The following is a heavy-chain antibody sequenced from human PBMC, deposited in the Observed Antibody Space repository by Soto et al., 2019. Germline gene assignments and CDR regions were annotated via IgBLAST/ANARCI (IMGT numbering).Heavy chain of an antibody. CDR3: ARDTYTAGSLEALLYYYYRMDV. CDR1: GDSVSSNSAA. Sequence: QVPLQQSGPGLVKPSQTLSLTCAISGDSVSSNSAAWNWIRQSPSRGLEWLGRTYYRSKWYNDYALPVKSRITIYPDTSKTQFSLQLNSVTPEDTAVYYYARDTYTAGSLEALLYYYYRMDVWGQGTTVTVFS. D-gene: IGHD3-10*01. J-gene: IGHJ6*02. CDR2: TYYRSKWYN. V-gene: IGHV6-1*01.